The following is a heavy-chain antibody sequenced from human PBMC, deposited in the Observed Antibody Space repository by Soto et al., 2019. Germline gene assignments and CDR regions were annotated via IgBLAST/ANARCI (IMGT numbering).Heavy chain of an antibody. D-gene: IGHD6-13*01. J-gene: IGHJ4*02. Sequence: QVQLQESGPGLVKPSETLSLTCAVSGGSISSYYWSWIRQPAGKGLEWIGRIYASGTTYYNPSLKSRVTMSVDTSKNQFSLKLSSVTAADTAVYYCARAPTYSSSWLDYWGQGTLVTVSS. CDR1: GGSISSYY. CDR2: IYASGTT. V-gene: IGHV4-4*07. CDR3: ARAPTYSSSWLDY.